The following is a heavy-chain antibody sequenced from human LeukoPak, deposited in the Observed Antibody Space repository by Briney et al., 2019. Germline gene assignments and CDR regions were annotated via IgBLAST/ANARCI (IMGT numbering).Heavy chain of an antibody. Sequence: GGSLRLSCAASGFTFSSYGMHWVRQAPGKGLEWVAVIWYDGSNKYYADSVKGRFTISRDSSKNTLYLQMNSLRAEDTAVYYCVTSWNRQQRDYWGQGILVTVSS. V-gene: IGHV3-33*01. CDR3: VTSWNRQQRDY. D-gene: IGHD1-1*01. CDR1: GFTFSSYG. J-gene: IGHJ4*02. CDR2: IWYDGSNK.